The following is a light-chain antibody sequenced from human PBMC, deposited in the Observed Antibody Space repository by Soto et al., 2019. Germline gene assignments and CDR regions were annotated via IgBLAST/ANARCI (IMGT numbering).Light chain of an antibody. CDR3: QQYNSYLLT. V-gene: IGKV1-5*01. CDR1: QSISSW. Sequence: DIQMTQSPSTLSASVGDRVSITCRASQSISSWLAWYQQKPGKAPKMLIYDASSLESGVPSRFSGSGSGAEFTLTISSLQPDDFATYYCQQYNSYLLTFGGGTKVDIK. J-gene: IGKJ4*01. CDR2: DAS.